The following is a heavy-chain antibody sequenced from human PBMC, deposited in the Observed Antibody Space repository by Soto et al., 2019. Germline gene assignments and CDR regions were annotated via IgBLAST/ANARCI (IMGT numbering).Heavy chain of an antibody. CDR1: GFTFSSYA. D-gene: IGHD2-8*01. CDR2: ISYDGSNK. V-gene: IGHV3-30-3*01. CDR3: VRAPGPMYYAMDA. Sequence: GGSLRLSCAASGFTFSSYAMHWVRQAPGKGLEWVAVISYDGSNKYYADSVKGRFTISRDDDKSTLYLEMNSLRAEDTAVYYCVRAPGPMYYAMDAWGQGTMVTVSS. J-gene: IGHJ6*02.